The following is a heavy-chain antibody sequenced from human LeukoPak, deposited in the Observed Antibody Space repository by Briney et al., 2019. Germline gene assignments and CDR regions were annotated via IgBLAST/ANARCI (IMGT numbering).Heavy chain of an antibody. V-gene: IGHV4-59*01. D-gene: IGHD6-25*01. J-gene: IGHJ4*02. CDR1: GGSISGYS. CDR3: ARRGRNSSGWQDYL. CDR2: IYHTGST. Sequence: SETLSLTCTVSGGSISGYSSTWIRQPPGKGLEWIANIYHTGSTNYNPSLSSRVTISIDTAKNQFSLKLTSVTAADTAVYYCARRGRNSSGWQDYLWGQGTLVTVSS.